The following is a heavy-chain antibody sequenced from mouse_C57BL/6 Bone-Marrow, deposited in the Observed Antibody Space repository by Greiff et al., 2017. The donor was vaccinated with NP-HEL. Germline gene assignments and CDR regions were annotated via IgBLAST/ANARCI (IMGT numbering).Heavy chain of an antibody. Sequence: QVQLQQPGAELVRPGPSVKLSCKASGYTFTSYWMHWVKQRPGQGLEWIGVIDPSDSYTNYNQKFKGKATLTVDTSSSTAYMQLSSLTSEDSAVYYCARGPWAMDYWGQGTSVTVSS. CDR2: IDPSDSYT. CDR3: ARGPWAMDY. CDR1: GYTFTSYW. V-gene: IGHV1-59*01. J-gene: IGHJ4*01.